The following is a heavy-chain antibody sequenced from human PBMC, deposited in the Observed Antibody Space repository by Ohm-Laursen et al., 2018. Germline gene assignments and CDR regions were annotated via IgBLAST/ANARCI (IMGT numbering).Heavy chain of an antibody. D-gene: IGHD3-22*01. J-gene: IGHJ4*02. CDR2: INSDGSST. Sequence: GSLRLSCTASGFTFNAYWMHWVRQAPGKGLVWVSRINSDGSSTSYADSVKGRFTISRDNAKNTLYLQMNSLRAEDTAVYYCARGKGFYDSSGPDCWGQGTLVTVSS. V-gene: IGHV3-74*01. CDR3: ARGKGFYDSSGPDC. CDR1: GFTFNAYW.